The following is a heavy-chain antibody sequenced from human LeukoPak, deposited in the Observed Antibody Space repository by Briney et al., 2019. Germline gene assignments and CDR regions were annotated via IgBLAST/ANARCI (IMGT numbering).Heavy chain of an antibody. V-gene: IGHV3-30-3*01. Sequence: GGSLRLSCAASGFTFSSYAMHWVRQAPGKGLQWLALTSDDGSAKYYADSVKGRFTISRDNSQNMLYLQMNSLRAGETAIYYCARAPGGFHGDYSPIAYWGQGTLVAVSS. CDR3: ARAPGGFHGDYSPIAY. CDR1: GFTFSSYA. CDR2: TSDDGSAK. D-gene: IGHD4-17*01. J-gene: IGHJ4*02.